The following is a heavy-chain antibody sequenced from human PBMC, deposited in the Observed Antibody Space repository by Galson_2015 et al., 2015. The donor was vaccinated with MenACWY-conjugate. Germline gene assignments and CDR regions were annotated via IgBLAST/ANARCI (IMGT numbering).Heavy chain of an antibody. CDR2: ITNSGNSI. V-gene: IGHV3-48*02. J-gene: IGHJ4*02. Sequence: SLRLSCAASGFTFSIYSMSWVRQAPGKGLEWVSYITNSGNSIYYGDSVKGRFTISRDNAKNSLYLQMNSLGDEDTAVYYCASYRDSGYDSPFDYWGQGTLVTVSS. CDR3: ASYRDSGYDSPFDY. CDR1: GFTFSIYS. D-gene: IGHD5-12*01.